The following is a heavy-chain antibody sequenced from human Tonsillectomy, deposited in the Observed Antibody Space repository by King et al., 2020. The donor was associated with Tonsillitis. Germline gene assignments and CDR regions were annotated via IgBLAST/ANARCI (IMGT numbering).Heavy chain of an antibody. Sequence: VQLVESGGGLVQPGGSLRLSCAASGFTFSNFTMTWVRQAPGKGLEWVSGISGSGGSTNYADSVQGRFTISRDNSKNTLYLQMNSPSAEDTAVYYCAKPFQWLVGVDNCGQGTQVTVSP. CDR2: ISGSGGST. J-gene: IGHJ4*02. D-gene: IGHD6-19*01. CDR1: GFTFSNFT. CDR3: AKPFQWLVGVDN. V-gene: IGHV3-23*04.